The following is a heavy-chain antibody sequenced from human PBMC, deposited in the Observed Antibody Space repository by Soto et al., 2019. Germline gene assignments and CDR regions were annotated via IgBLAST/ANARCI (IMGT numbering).Heavy chain of an antibody. Sequence: PGGSLRLSCAASGITLSSYAMSWVRQAPGKGPEWVSGISASGGSTSYPDSVKGRFTISRDNSKNTLYLQMNSLRADDTAVYHCAKGQNSGTYRFYFDYWGQGALVTVSS. V-gene: IGHV3-23*01. CDR2: ISASGGST. J-gene: IGHJ4*02. CDR1: GITLSSYA. D-gene: IGHD1-26*01. CDR3: AKGQNSGTYRFYFDY.